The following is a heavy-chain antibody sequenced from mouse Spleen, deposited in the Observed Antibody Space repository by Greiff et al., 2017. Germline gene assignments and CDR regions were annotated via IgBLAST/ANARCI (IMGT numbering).Heavy chain of an antibody. Sequence: LVESGPELVKPGASVKISCKASGYSFTGYYMNWVKQSPEKSLEWIGEINPSTGGTTYNQKFKAKATLTVDKSSSTAYMQLKSLTSEDSAVYYCARTGTFDYWGQGTTLTVSS. V-gene: IGHV1-42*01. CDR2: INPSTGGT. D-gene: IGHD4-1*01. J-gene: IGHJ2*01. CDR3: ARTGTFDY. CDR1: GYSFTGYY.